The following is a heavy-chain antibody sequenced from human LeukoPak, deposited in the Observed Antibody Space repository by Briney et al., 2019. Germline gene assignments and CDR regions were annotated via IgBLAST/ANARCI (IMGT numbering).Heavy chain of an antibody. CDR2: INPNSGGT. CDR3: ARGLNAVGALLWFGEYWYFDL. J-gene: IGHJ2*01. D-gene: IGHD3-10*01. CDR1: GYTFTGYY. V-gene: IGHV1-2*06. Sequence: GASVKVSCKASGYTFTGYYMHWVRQAPGQGLEWMGRINPNSGGTNYAQKFQGRVTMTRDTSISTAYMELSRLRSDDTAVYYCARGLNAVGALLWFGEYWYFDLWGRGTLVTVSS.